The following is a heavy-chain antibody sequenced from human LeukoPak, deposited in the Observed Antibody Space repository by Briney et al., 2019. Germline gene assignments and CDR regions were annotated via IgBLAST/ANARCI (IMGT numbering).Heavy chain of an antibody. CDR2: VVPMFGIR. Sequence: SVTVSCKTSGGTFNNYAISWVRQAPGQGLEWMGRVVPMFGIRNYPQTFRGRVNITADKATNTVYMELRSLRAEDTAIYYCATEPSRSYSFDHLDFWGLGTPVTVSS. CDR3: ATEPSRSYSFDHLDF. V-gene: IGHV1-69*04. CDR1: GGTFNNYA. J-gene: IGHJ4*02. D-gene: IGHD5-12*01.